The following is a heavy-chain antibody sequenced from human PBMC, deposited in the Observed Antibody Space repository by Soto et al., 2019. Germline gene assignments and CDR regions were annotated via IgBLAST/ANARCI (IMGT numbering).Heavy chain of an antibody. D-gene: IGHD2-21*02. CDR2: IYYSEST. J-gene: IGHJ5*02. CDR1: GGSISSSSYY. V-gene: IGHV4-39*01. Sequence: TSETLSLTCTVSGGSISSSSYYWGWLRQPPGQGLEWVGRIYYSESTYYDTSKKSRYTISVGTCKNEFSLKLSSVTAADTAVFYCARSGGRDCWFDPWGQGTLVTVSS. CDR3: ARSGGRDCWFDP.